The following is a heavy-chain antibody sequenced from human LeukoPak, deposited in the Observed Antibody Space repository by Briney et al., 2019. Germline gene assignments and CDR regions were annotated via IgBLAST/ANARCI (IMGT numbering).Heavy chain of an antibody. Sequence: PGGSLRLSCAASGFTFSSYGMHWVRQAPGKGLEWVTVISYDGSNKYYADSVKGRFTISRENARNSLYLQMSSLRAGDTAVYYCARVTSDSSGFAYYFDFWGQGTLVTVSS. D-gene: IGHD3-22*01. CDR1: GFTFSSYG. CDR2: ISYDGSNK. CDR3: ARVTSDSSGFAYYFDF. V-gene: IGHV3-30*03. J-gene: IGHJ4*02.